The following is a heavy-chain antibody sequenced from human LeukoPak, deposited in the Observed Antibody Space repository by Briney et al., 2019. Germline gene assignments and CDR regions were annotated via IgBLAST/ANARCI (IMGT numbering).Heavy chain of an antibody. Sequence: SETLSLTCTVSGGSISSSSYYWGWIRQPPGKGLEWIGNIYYRGSTYYNPSLKSRVTISVDTSKNQFSLKLSSVTATDTAVYYCARPYLPVAGPFDPWGQGTLVTVSS. CDR3: ARPYLPVAGPFDP. CDR2: IYYRGST. D-gene: IGHD6-19*01. J-gene: IGHJ5*02. CDR1: GGSISSSSYY. V-gene: IGHV4-39*01.